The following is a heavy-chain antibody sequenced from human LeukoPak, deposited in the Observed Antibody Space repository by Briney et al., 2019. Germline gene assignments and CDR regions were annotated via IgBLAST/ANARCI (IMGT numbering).Heavy chain of an antibody. J-gene: IGHJ2*01. D-gene: IGHD5-24*01. CDR1: GFTFSSYA. V-gene: IGHV3-23*01. Sequence: GGSLRLFCAASGFTFSSYAVHWGRQAPGKGLEWVSTISASGGSTYYADSVKGRFSISRDNSKNTLYMEMHSLRAEDTAVYYWAKVPDGSPRGYWYFDLWGRGTLITVSS. CDR3: AKVPDGSPRGYWYFDL. CDR2: ISASGGST.